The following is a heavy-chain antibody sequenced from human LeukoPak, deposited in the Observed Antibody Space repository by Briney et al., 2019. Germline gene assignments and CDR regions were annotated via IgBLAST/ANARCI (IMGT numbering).Heavy chain of an antibody. CDR2: ISYDGSNK. CDR3: AREGFDWLLYSYYYYGMDV. D-gene: IGHD3-9*01. Sequence: GRSLRLSCAASGFTFSRFAMYWVRQAPGKGLEWVAVISYDGSNKYYADSVKGRFTISRDNSKNTLYLQMNSLRAEDTAVYYCAREGFDWLLYSYYYYGMDVWGQGTTVTVSS. J-gene: IGHJ6*02. V-gene: IGHV3-30-3*01. CDR1: GFTFSRFA.